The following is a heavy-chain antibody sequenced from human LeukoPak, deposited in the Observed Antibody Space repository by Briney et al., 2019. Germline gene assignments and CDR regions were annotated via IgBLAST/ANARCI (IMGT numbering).Heavy chain of an antibody. CDR3: ARTLSSDLDY. CDR1: EFTFSSYS. V-gene: IGHV3-48*01. CDR2: ISSSSSTI. J-gene: IGHJ4*02. D-gene: IGHD6-19*01. Sequence: GGSLRLSCAASEFTFSSYSMNWVRQAPGKGLEWVSYISSSSSTISYADSVKGRFTISRDNAKNSLYLQMNRLRAEDTAVYYCARTLSSDLDYWGQGTLVTVSS.